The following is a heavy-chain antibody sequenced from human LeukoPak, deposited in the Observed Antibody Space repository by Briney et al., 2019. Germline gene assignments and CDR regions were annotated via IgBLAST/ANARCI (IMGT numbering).Heavy chain of an antibody. CDR1: GYTFTAYY. J-gene: IGHJ4*02. Sequence: ASVKVSCKASGYTFTAYYIHWVRQAPGQGLEWMGWINPNTGGTNFAQRFQGRVTMTRDTSINTAYMELSSLRSDDTAMYYCAREGAPQLSSYFDHWGQGTLITVSS. CDR2: INPNTGGT. CDR3: AREGAPQLSSYFDH. V-gene: IGHV1-2*02. D-gene: IGHD1-1*01.